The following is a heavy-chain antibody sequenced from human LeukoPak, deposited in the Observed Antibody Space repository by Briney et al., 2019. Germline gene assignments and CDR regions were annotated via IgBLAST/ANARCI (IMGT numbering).Heavy chain of an antibody. CDR3: ARARLVGATYLDY. CDR1: GYTFTGYY. J-gene: IGHJ4*02. CDR2: INPNSGGT. D-gene: IGHD1-26*01. Sequence: ASVKVSCKASGYTFTGYYMHWVRQAPGQGLEWMGWINPNSGGTNYAQKFQGRVTMTRDTSISTAYMELSRLRSDDTAVYYCARARLVGATYLDYWGQGTLVIVSS. V-gene: IGHV1-2*02.